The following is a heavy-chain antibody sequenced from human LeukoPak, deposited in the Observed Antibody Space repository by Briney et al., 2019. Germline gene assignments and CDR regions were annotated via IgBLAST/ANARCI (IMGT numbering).Heavy chain of an antibody. D-gene: IGHD3-16*01. J-gene: IGHJ4*02. CDR2: IYTSGST. CDR1: GGSISSYY. Sequence: NPSETLSLTCTVSGGSISSYYWSWIRQPAGKGLEWIGRIYTSGSTNYNPSLKSRVTMSVDTSKNQFSLTLTSVTAADTAVYFCARGAHYAWNSWGQGTLVTVSS. V-gene: IGHV4-4*07. CDR3: ARGAHYAWNS.